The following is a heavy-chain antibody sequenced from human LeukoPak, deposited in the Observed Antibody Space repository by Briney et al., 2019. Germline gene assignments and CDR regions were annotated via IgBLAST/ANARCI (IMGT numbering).Heavy chain of an antibody. D-gene: IGHD6-19*01. V-gene: IGHV3-9*01. J-gene: IGHJ4*02. CDR2: ISWNSGSI. Sequence: PGGSLRLSCAASGFTFSSYAMSWVRQAPGKGLEWVSGISWNSGSIGYADSVKGRFTISRDNAKNSLYLQMNSLRAEDTALYYCAKSGSYSSGWYYYDYWGQGTLVTASS. CDR1: GFTFSSYA. CDR3: AKSGSYSSGWYYYDY.